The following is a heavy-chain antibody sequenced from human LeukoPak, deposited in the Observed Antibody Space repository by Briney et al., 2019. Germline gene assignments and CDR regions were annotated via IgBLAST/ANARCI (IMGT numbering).Heavy chain of an antibody. D-gene: IGHD5-18*01. CDR2: IKQDGSEK. CDR1: GFTFSSYW. V-gene: IGHV3-7*01. CDR3: ARDGYSYGRYFDY. Sequence: PGGSLRLSCAASGFTFSSYWMSWVRQAPGKGLEWVANIKQDGSEKYYVDSVKGRFTISRDNAKNSLYLQMNSLRAEDTAVYYCARDGYSYGRYFDYWGQGTLVTVSS. J-gene: IGHJ4*02.